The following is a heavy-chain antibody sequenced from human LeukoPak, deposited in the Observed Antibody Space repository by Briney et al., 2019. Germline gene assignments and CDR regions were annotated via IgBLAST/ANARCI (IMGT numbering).Heavy chain of an antibody. D-gene: IGHD3-16*01. CDR3: ARISRWGPY. CDR1: GGSFSSYY. Sequence: SETLSLTCAVYGGSFSSYYWDWIRQPAGKGLEWIGRIYSSGSTNYNPSLKSRVTMSVDTSKNQFSLKLSSVTAADTAVYYCARISRWGPYWGQGILVTVSS. V-gene: IGHV4-59*10. J-gene: IGHJ4*02. CDR2: IYSSGST.